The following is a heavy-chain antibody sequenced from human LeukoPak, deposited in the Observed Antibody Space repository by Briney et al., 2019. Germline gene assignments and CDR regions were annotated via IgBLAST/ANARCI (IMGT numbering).Heavy chain of an antibody. J-gene: IGHJ4*02. CDR1: GFTFSSYG. CDR3: AKVPGYCSGGSCYYFDY. Sequence: GGSLRLSCAASGFTFSSYGMRWVRQAPGKGLEWVAFIRYDGSNKYYADSVKGRFTISRDNSKNTLYLQMNSLRAEDTAVYYCAKVPGYCSGGSCYYFDYWGQGTLVTVSS. D-gene: IGHD2-15*01. V-gene: IGHV3-30*02. CDR2: IRYDGSNK.